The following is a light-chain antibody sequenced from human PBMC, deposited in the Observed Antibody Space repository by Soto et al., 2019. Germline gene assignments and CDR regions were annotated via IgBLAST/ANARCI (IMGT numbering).Light chain of an antibody. J-gene: IGKJ1*01. CDR3: QQNNRYLWT. Sequence: IQRTQSNSTLPVCVGDRVTITGRASQNINNWLAWYQQKPGKGPSLLIYKASNLESGVSSRFSGSGSGTEFTLTISSLQPDDIGTYYCQQNNRYLWTFGQR. CDR1: QNINNW. CDR2: KAS. V-gene: IGKV1-5*03.